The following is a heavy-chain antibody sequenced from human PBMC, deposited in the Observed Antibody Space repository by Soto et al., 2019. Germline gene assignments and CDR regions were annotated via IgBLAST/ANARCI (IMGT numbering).Heavy chain of an antibody. CDR2: IYHSGST. J-gene: IGHJ5*02. D-gene: IGHD3-10*01. V-gene: IGHV4-4*02. CDR3: ARSAEVELWFGELLSPEYNWFDP. CDR1: GGSISSSNW. Sequence: SETLSLTCAVSGGSISSSNWWSWVRRPPGKGLEWIGEIYHSGSTNYNPSLKSRVTISVDKSKNQFSLKLSSVTAADTAVYYCARSAEVELWFGELLSPEYNWFDPWGQGTLVTV.